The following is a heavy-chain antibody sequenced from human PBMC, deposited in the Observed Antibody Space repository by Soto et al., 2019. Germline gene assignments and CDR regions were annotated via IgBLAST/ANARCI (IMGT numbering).Heavy chain of an antibody. Sequence: PSETLSLTCAVYGGSFSGYYWSWIRHPPGKGLEWIGEVSDSGNSQYSPSLKSRVTISLDTSKTQFSLKLRSVTAADTAVYYCARHTPAISISDHWGQGTLVTVSS. CDR1: GGSFSGYY. V-gene: IGHV4-34*01. CDR2: VSDSGNS. CDR3: ARHTPAISISDH. D-gene: IGHD2-15*01. J-gene: IGHJ4*02.